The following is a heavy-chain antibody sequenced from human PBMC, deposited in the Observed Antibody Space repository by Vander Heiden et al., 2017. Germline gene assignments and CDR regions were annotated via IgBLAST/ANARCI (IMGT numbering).Heavy chain of an antibody. J-gene: IGHJ6*02. V-gene: IGHV5-51*03. CDR2: IHPGDSDT. D-gene: IGHD3-3*02. CDR1: GYNFTSSG. Sequence: EVQLVQSGAEVKKPGEALKISCKTSGYNFTSSGIGWVRQMPGKGLEWMGIIHPGDSDTRYSPCFQGQVTISADKSTAYLQWRSLKAADTAMYFCARRYSIFGVPGVVDAWGQGTTVTVS. CDR3: ARRYSIFGVPGVVDA.